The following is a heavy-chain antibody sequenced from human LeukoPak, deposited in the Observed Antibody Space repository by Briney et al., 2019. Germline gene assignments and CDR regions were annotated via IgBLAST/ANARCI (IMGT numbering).Heavy chain of an antibody. CDR3: AKTGDSSGYYYGVDY. CDR2: ISGSGGST. Sequence: GGPLRLSCAASGFTFSSYSMNWVRQAPGKGLEWVSAISGSGGSTYYADSVQGRFTISRDNSKNTLYLQMNSLRAEDTAVYYCAKTGDSSGYYYGVDYWGQGTLVTVSS. V-gene: IGHV3-23*01. J-gene: IGHJ4*02. CDR1: GFTFSSYS. D-gene: IGHD3-22*01.